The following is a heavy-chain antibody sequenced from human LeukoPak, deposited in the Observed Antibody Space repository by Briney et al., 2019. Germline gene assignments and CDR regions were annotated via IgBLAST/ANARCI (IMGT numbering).Heavy chain of an antibody. D-gene: IGHD3-22*01. J-gene: IGHJ6*03. CDR3: ARATNYDSSGYYKRSQPSYYYYYYMDV. V-gene: IGHV1-18*01. CDR2: ISAYNGNT. Sequence: ASVKVSCKASGYTFTSYGISWVRQAPGQGLEWMGWISAYNGNTNYAQKLQGRVTMTTDTSTSTAYMELRSLRSDDTAVYYCARATNYDSSGYYKRSQPSYYYYYYMDVWGKGTTVTVSS. CDR1: GYTFTSYG.